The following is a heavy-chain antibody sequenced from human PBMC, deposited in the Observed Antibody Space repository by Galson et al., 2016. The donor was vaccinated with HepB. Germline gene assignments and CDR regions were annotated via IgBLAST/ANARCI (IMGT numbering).Heavy chain of an antibody. CDR1: GGSISRSAYY. Sequence: SETLSLTCTVSGGSISRSAYYWGWIRQPPGKGLEWIGSIHYSGGTSYYASLKSRVTISVDTSKNRFSLNLRSVTAADTAVYYCARHSGVSSVTYQGIDYWGQGTLVTVSS. D-gene: IGHD1-26*01. J-gene: IGHJ4*02. CDR3: ARHSGVSSVTYQGIDY. V-gene: IGHV4-39*01. CDR2: IHYSGGT.